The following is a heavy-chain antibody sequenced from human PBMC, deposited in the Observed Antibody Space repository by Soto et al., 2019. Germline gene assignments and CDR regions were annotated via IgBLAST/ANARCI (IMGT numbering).Heavy chain of an antibody. J-gene: IGHJ4*02. CDR2: ISSSGSTI. D-gene: IGHD2-15*01. V-gene: IGHV3-11*01. Sequence: SGGSLRLSCAASGFTFSDYYMSWIRQAPGKGLEWVSYISSSGSTIYYADSVKGRFTISRDNAKNSLYLQMNSLRAEDTAVYYCARDDCSGGSCYFRNFDYWGQGTLVTVSS. CDR3: ARDDCSGGSCYFRNFDY. CDR1: GFTFSDYY.